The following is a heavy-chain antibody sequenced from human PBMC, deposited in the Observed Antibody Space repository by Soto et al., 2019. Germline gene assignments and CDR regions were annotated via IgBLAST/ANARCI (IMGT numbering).Heavy chain of an antibody. CDR2: IYYSGST. Sequence: SETLSLTCTVSGGCISRGGYYWSWIRQHPGKGLEWIWYIYYSGSTYYNPSLKSRVTISVDTYKNQFSLKLSSVTAANTAVDYCAGVSSGYPYYFDYWGPGTLVTVFS. CDR1: GGCISRGGYY. V-gene: IGHV4-31*03. CDR3: AGVSSGYPYYFDY. J-gene: IGHJ4*02. D-gene: IGHD3-22*01.